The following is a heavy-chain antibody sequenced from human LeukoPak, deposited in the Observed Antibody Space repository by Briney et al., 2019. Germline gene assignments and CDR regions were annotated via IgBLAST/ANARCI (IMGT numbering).Heavy chain of an antibody. CDR2: IYSTGSS. V-gene: IGHV4-4*07. CDR3: ARDRWFDT. CDR1: VGSMIRYY. Sequence: SETLSLACTVSVGSMIRYYWSWIRQAAGKAPEWIGRIYSTGSSDYNPSLQSRVTMSVDTSKNQFSLNVSTVTAADTAIYYCARDRWFDTWGQGTLVTVSS. J-gene: IGHJ5*02.